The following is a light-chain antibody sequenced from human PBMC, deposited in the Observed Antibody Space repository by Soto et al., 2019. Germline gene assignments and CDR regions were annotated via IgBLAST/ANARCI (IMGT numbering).Light chain of an antibody. CDR3: SSYAGSNNWV. CDR1: SSDVGGYKY. Sequence: QSALTQPPSASGSPGQSVTISCTGTSSDVGGYKYVSWYQQHPGKAPKLMIYEVSKRPSGVPDRFSASKSGNTASLTVSGLQAEDEADYYCSSYAGSNNWVFGGGTKLTVL. J-gene: IGLJ3*02. V-gene: IGLV2-8*01. CDR2: EVS.